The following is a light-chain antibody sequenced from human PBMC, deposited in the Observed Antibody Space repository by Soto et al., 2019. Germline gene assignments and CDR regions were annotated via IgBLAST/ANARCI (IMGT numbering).Light chain of an antibody. CDR3: QQYNSWLWT. Sequence: IVLTQSPATLSVSPGERATLSCRASQNISNYLIWYQQKPGQAPRLLIYGASTRATGIPARFSGSASGTEFTIIISSLQSEDSAVYYCQQYNSWLWTFGQGTKVDIK. J-gene: IGKJ1*01. V-gene: IGKV3-15*01. CDR2: GAS. CDR1: QNISNY.